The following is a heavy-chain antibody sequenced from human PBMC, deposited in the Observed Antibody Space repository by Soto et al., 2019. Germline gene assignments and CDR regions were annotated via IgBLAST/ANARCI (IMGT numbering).Heavy chain of an antibody. Sequence: QVQLQESGPGLVKPSGTLSLTCAVSGGSISSSNWWRWVRQPPGKGLQWIGEMYHSGSTNYIPSHKGRVTISVGKSRTRESLKLSFVTGADTAVHYGARGWGEGGVDYWGQGTLVTVSS. J-gene: IGHJ4*02. CDR1: GGSISSSNW. V-gene: IGHV4-4*02. D-gene: IGHD3-16*01. CDR3: ARGWGEGGVDY. CDR2: MYHSGST.